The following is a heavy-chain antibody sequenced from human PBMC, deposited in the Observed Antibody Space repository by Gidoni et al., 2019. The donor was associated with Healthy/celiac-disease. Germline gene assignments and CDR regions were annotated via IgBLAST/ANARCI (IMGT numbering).Heavy chain of an antibody. D-gene: IGHD1-26*01. Sequence: EVQLVESGGGLVQPGGSLRLSCAASGFTFSSYEMNWVRQAPGKGLEWVSYISSSGSTRYYADSVKGRFTISRDNAKNSLYLQMNSLRAEDTAVYYCARDGETVGATRAFDIWGQGTMVTVSS. V-gene: IGHV3-48*03. CDR2: ISSSGSTR. J-gene: IGHJ3*02. CDR1: GFTFSSYE. CDR3: ARDGETVGATRAFDI.